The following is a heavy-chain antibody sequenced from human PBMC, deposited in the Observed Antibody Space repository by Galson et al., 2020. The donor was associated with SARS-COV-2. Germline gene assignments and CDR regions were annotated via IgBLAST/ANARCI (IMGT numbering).Heavy chain of an antibody. CDR3: ARGMSSSWYPGYYFDY. CDR2: IYYSGST. CDR1: GGSISSYY. D-gene: IGHD6-13*01. Sequence: SETLSLTCTVSGGSISSYYWSWIRQPPGKGLEWIGYIYYSGSTNYNPSLKSRVTISVDTSKNQFSLKLSSVTAADTAVYYCARGMSSSWYPGYYFDYWGQGTLVTVSS. J-gene: IGHJ4*02. V-gene: IGHV4-59*01.